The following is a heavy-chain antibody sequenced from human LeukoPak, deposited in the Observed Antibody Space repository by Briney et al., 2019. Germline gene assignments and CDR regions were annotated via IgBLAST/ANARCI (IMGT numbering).Heavy chain of an antibody. D-gene: IGHD2-2*01. CDR3: ARSSQGGYCSSTSCYRVDY. CDR1: GDSVSSNSAA. J-gene: IGHJ4*02. CDR2: TYYRSKWYN. V-gene: IGHV6-1*01. Sequence: SQTLSLTCALSGDSVSSNSAAWNWLRQSPSRGLEWLGRTYYRSKWYNDYAVSVKSQITINPDTSKNQFSLQLNSVTPEDTAVYYCARSSQGGYCSSTSCYRVDYWGQGTLVTVSS.